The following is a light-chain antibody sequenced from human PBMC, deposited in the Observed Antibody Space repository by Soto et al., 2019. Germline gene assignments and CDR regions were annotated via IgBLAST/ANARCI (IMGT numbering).Light chain of an antibody. Sequence: LTQPPSASGSPGQSVTISCTGTSSGVGGYNFVSWYQQYPGEAPKLVIYEVSKRPSGVPARFSGSKSGNTASLTISGLQAEDEADYFCCSFAGSYSYVFGSGTKVTVL. CDR2: EVS. V-gene: IGLV2-8*01. CDR1: SSGVGGYNF. CDR3: CSFAGSYSYV. J-gene: IGLJ1*01.